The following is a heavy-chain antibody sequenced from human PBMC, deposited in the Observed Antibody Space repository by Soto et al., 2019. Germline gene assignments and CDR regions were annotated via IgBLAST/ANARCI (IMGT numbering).Heavy chain of an antibody. CDR2: IYYSGST. CDR1: GGSISSYY. D-gene: IGHD1-26*01. CDR3: ARSPPSGSYFSYFDY. Sequence: PSETPSLTCTVSGGSISSYYWSWIRQPPGKGLEWIGYIYYSGSTNYNPSLKSRVTISVDTSKTQFSLKLRSVTAADTAVYYCARSPPSGSYFSYFDYWGQGTLVTVPS. J-gene: IGHJ4*02. V-gene: IGHV4-59*01.